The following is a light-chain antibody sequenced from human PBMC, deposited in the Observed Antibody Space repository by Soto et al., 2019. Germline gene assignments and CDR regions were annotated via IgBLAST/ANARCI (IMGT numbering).Light chain of an antibody. V-gene: IGKV1-8*01. CDR1: QGISSY. Sequence: ILLTQSPSSVSASVVDRVTITCRASQGISSYLAWYQQKPGKAPKLLIYAASTLQSGVPSRFSGSGSGTDFTLTISCLQSEDFATYYCQQYYSYPLTFGGGTKVDI. J-gene: IGKJ4*01. CDR3: QQYYSYPLT. CDR2: AAS.